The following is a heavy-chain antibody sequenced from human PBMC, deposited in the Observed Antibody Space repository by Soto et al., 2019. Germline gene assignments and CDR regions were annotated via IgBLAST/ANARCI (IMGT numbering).Heavy chain of an antibody. CDR2: INPDGGST. J-gene: IGHJ5*01. Sequence: QVQLVQSGAEVKRPGASVRLSCKASGXXXXXXXXXXXXXXXXXXXXXMGVINPDGGSTSYAHRFQGRVTVTTDTSTSTVYMDLTSLRSDDTAVYYCARDPRSWNYVGFWDSWGQGTLVTVST. CDR1: GXXXXXXX. D-gene: IGHD1-7*01. CDR3: ARDPRSWNYVGFWDS. V-gene: IGHV1-46*01.